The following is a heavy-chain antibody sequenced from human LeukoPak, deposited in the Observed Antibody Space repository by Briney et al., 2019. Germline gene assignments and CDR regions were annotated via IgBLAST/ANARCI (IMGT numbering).Heavy chain of an antibody. CDR3: ARSVEGHFDY. J-gene: IGHJ4*02. CDR1: GFTFSSYA. V-gene: IGHV3-30*04. CDR2: ISYDGSNK. Sequence: PGRSLRLSCAASGFTFSSYAMHWVRQAPGKGLEWVAVISYDGSNKYYADSVKGRFTISRDNSKNTLYLQMNSLRAEDTAVYYCARSVEGHFDYWGQGSLVTVSS. D-gene: IGHD1-1*01.